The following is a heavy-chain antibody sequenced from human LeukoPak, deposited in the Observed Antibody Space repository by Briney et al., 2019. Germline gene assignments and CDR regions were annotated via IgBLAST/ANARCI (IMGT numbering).Heavy chain of an antibody. CDR2: IYTSGST. J-gene: IGHJ6*03. D-gene: IGHD3-3*01. V-gene: IGHV4-61*02. CDR1: GGSISSGSYY. Sequence: PSQALSLTCTVSGGSISSGSYYWSWIRQPAGKGLEWIGRIYTSGSTNYNPSLKSRVTISVDTSKNQFSLKLSSVTAADTAVYYCARDYDFWSGYYPTRYYYCYMDVWGKGTTVTVSS. CDR3: ARDYDFWSGYYPTRYYYCYMDV.